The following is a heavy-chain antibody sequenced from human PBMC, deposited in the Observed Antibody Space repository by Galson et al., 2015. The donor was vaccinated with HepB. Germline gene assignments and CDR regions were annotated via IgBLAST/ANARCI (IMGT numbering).Heavy chain of an antibody. CDR1: GFSVKNYG. D-gene: IGHD3-9*01. CDR3: AKGTTDIDS. Sequence: SLRLSCAASGFSVKNYGMTWVRQAPGKGLECVSAIGVSAGNTDYADSAKGRFTISRDNSKNTLYLQMNSLRVGDTALYYCAKGTTDIDSWGQGTMVTVSS. CDR2: IGVSAGNT. J-gene: IGHJ3*01. V-gene: IGHV3-23*01.